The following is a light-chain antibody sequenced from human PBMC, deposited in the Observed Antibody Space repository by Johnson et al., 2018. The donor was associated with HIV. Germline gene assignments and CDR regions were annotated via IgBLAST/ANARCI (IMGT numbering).Light chain of an antibody. CDR2: ENN. CDR3: ATWHTSLSAGGV. CDR1: SSDMGNYA. Sequence: QSVLTQPPSVSAAPGQKVTISCSGSSSDMGNYAVSWYQQFPERAPKLLIYENNKRPSGIPDRFSGSKSGTSATLGITGLWPEDEADYYCATWHTSLSAGGVFGTGTKVTVL. J-gene: IGLJ1*01. V-gene: IGLV1-41*01.